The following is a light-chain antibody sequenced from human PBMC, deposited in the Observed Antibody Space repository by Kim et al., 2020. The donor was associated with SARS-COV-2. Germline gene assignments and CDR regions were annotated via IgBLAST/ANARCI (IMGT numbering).Light chain of an antibody. Sequence: PGQRVPISFSGSSSNIGSNTVNWYQQLPGTAPKLLIYSNNQRPSGVPDRFSGSKSGTSASLAISGLQSEDEADYYCAAWDDSLMGVFGGGTQLTVL. CDR2: SNN. J-gene: IGLJ2*01. CDR3: AAWDDSLMGV. V-gene: IGLV1-44*01. CDR1: SSNIGSNT.